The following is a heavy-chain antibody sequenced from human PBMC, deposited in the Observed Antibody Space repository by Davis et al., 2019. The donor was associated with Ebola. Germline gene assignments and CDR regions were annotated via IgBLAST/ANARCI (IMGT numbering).Heavy chain of an antibody. CDR3: ARNGLLWFREPPGRSGGMDV. V-gene: IGHV4-39*01. Sequence: MPSETLSLTCTVSGGSISSSSYYWGWIRQPPVKGLEWIGSIYYSGSTYYNPNLKSRVTISVDTSKNQFSLKLSSVTAADTAVYYCARNGLLWFREPPGRSGGMDVWGQGTTVTVSS. J-gene: IGHJ6*02. CDR1: GGSISSSSYY. CDR2: IYYSGST. D-gene: IGHD3-10*01.